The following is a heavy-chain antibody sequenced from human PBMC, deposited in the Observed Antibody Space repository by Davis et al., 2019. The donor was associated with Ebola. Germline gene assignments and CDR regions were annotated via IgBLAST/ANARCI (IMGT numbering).Heavy chain of an antibody. J-gene: IGHJ6*04. V-gene: IGHV3-7*01. CDR2: IKQDGSEK. CDR3: ARFAATTYLGGMDV. D-gene: IGHD5-12*01. CDR1: GFTFSSYW. Sequence: GESLKISCAASGFTFSSYWMSWVRQAPGKGLEWVANIKQDGSEKYYVDSVKGRFTISRDNAKNSLYLQMNSLRAEDTAVYYCARFAATTYLGGMDVWGKGTTATVSS.